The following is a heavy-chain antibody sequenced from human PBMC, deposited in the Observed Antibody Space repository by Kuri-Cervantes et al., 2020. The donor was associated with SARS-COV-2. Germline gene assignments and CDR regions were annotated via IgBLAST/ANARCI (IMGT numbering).Heavy chain of an antibody. V-gene: IGHV3-30*02. CDR3: ARAYCSSTSCFKYFDY. Sequence: GGSLRLSCAASGFTFSSYGMHWVRQAPGKGLEWVAFIRYDGSNKYYADSVKGRFTISGDNSKNTLYLQMNSLRAEDMALYYCARAYCSSTSCFKYFDYWGQGTLVTVSS. CDR1: GFTFSSYG. D-gene: IGHD2-2*01. CDR2: IRYDGSNK. J-gene: IGHJ4*02.